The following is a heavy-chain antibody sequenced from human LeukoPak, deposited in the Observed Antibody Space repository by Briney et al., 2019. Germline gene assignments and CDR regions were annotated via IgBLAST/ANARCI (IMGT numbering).Heavy chain of an antibody. CDR2: MNPNNGNT. J-gene: IGHJ3*02. Sequence: ASVKVSCRASGYTFTSYDINWVRQATGQGLEWMGWMNPNNGNTGYAQKFQGRVTMTRNTSISTAYMELSSLRSEDTAVYYCARVSTSDAFDIWGQGTMVTVSS. V-gene: IGHV1-8*01. CDR3: ARVSTSDAFDI. CDR1: GYTFTSYD.